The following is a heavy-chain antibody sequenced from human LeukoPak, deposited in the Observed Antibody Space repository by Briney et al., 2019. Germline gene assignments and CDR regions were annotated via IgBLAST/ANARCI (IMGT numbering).Heavy chain of an antibody. CDR3: ARDLVGGIWSAGF. V-gene: IGHV1-2*06. CDR2: ITPNTGDT. D-gene: IGHD3-3*01. Sequence: ASGKVSCKTSGYTFTGYYVHWVRQAPGQGLEWMGRITPNTGDTIYARRFQGRATMTRDMSISAAYMELSSLTSDDTAIYYCARDLVGGIWSAGFWGQGTLVTVSS. CDR1: GYTFTGYY. J-gene: IGHJ4*02.